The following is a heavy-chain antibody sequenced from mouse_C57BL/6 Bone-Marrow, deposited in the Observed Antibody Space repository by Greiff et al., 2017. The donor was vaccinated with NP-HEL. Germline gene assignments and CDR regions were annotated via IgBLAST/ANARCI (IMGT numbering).Heavy chain of an antibody. CDR1: GFNIKDDY. CDR2: IDPENGDT. V-gene: IGHV14-4*01. J-gene: IGHJ1*03. Sequence: VQLQQSGAELVRPGASVKLSCTASGFNIKDDYMHWVKQRPEQGLEWIGWIDPENGDTEYASKFQGKATITADTSSNTAYLQLSSLTSEDTAVYYCTNYDGSSYWYFDVWGTGTTVTVSS. CDR3: TNYDGSSYWYFDV. D-gene: IGHD1-1*01.